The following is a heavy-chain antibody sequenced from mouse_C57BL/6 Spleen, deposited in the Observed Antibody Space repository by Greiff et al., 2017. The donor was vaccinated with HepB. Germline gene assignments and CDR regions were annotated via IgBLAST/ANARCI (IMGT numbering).Heavy chain of an antibody. CDR2: IDPENGDT. V-gene: IGHV14-4*01. J-gene: IGHJ3*01. D-gene: IGHD1-1*01. Sequence: DVKLQESGAELVRPGASVKLSCTASGFNIKDDYMHWVKQRPEQGLEWIGWIDPENGDTEYASKFQGKATITADTSSNTAYLQLSSLTSEDTAVYYCTTLYGSPVAYWGQGTLVTVSA. CDR1: GFNIKDDY. CDR3: TTLYGSPVAY.